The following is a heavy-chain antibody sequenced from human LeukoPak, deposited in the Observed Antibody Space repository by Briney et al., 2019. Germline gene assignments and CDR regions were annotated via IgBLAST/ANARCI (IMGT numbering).Heavy chain of an antibody. CDR1: GFTFSTYA. V-gene: IGHV3-30*04. D-gene: IGHD6-13*01. CDR3: ARDSIAAAPWY. J-gene: IGHJ4*02. CDR2: ISYDGSNK. Sequence: GGSLRLSCAASGFTFSTYAMHWVRQAPGKGLEWVAVISYDGSNKYYADSVKGRFTISRDNSKNTLYLQMSSLRAEDTAVYYCARDSIAAAPWYWGQGTLVTVSS.